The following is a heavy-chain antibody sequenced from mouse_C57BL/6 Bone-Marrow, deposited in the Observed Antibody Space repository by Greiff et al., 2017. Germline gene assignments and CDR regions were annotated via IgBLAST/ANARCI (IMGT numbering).Heavy chain of an antibody. CDR2: ISGGGGNT. J-gene: IGHJ1*03. V-gene: IGHV5-9*01. Sequence: DVKLMESGGGLVKPGGSLKLSCAASGFTFSSYTMSWVRQTPEKRLEWVATISGGGGNTYYPDSVKGRFTISRDNAKNTLYLHMSSLRSEDTALYYCARRGAAGYFDVWGTGTTVTVSS. D-gene: IGHD6-1*01. CDR1: GFTFSSYT. CDR3: ARRGAAGYFDV.